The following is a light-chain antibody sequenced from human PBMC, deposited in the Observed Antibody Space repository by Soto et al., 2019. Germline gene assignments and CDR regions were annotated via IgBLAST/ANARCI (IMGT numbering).Light chain of an antibody. V-gene: IGLV2-14*02. CDR1: SSDVGKYNL. CDR2: EDS. Sequence: QSVLTQPASVSGSPGQSITISCTGTSSDVGKYNLVSWYQQHPGKAPKVLIYEDSERPSGVSHRFSGSKSGNTASLAISGLQSEDEADYYCAAWDDSLNGPVFGGGTKLTVL. CDR3: AAWDDSLNGPV. J-gene: IGLJ2*01.